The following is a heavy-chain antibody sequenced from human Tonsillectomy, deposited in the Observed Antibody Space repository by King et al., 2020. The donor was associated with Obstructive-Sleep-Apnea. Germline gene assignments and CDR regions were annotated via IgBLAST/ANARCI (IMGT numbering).Heavy chain of an antibody. CDR3: AHRLELWSVFDY. Sequence: ITLQESGPTLVRPTQTLTLTCTFSGFSLSTTGVGVGWIRQPPGKALEWLALIYWNDDKRYSPSLKSRLTITKDTSKNQVVLTITNMDPVDTATYYCAHRLELWSVFDYWGQGTLVTVSS. J-gene: IGHJ4*02. CDR2: IYWNDDK. V-gene: IGHV2-5*01. D-gene: IGHD3-16*01. CDR1: GFSLSTTGVG.